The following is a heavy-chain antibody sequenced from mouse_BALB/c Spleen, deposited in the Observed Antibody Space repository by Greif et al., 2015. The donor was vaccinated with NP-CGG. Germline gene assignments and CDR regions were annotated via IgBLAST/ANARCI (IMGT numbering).Heavy chain of an antibody. Sequence: EVKVVQSGGGLVQPGGSLRLSCATSGFTFTDYYMSWVRQPPGKVLEWLGFIRNKANGYITEYSASVKGRFTISRDNSKGILYLQGNAPRAEDSATYYCARGDGCYSFAYWGQGTLVTVSA. V-gene: IGHV7-3*02. D-gene: IGHD2-3*01. CDR1: GFTFTDYY. CDR2: IRNKANGYIT. CDR3: ARGDGCYSFAY. J-gene: IGHJ3*01.